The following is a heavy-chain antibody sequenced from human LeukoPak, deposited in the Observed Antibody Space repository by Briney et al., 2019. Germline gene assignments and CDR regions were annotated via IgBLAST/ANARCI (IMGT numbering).Heavy chain of an antibody. Sequence: GGSLRLSCAASGFTFSTYNMNWVRQAPGKGLEWVSSISGSSSYIYYADSVKGRFSISRDNAKNSLYLQMNSLRAEDTAVYYCARDQFSGDFDYWDQGTLVTVSS. CDR3: ARDQFSGDFDY. J-gene: IGHJ4*02. CDR1: GFTFSTYN. D-gene: IGHD6-19*01. CDR2: ISGSSSYI. V-gene: IGHV3-21*01.